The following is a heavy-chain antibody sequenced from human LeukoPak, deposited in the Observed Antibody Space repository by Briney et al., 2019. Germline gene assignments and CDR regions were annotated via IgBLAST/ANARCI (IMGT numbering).Heavy chain of an antibody. D-gene: IGHD3-22*01. V-gene: IGHV4-34*01. J-gene: IGHJ1*01. CDR1: GGSFSGYY. Sequence: SETLSLTCAVYGGSFSGYYWSWIRQPPGKGLEWIGEINHSGSTNYNPSLKSRVTISVDTSKNQFSLKLSSVTAADTAVYYCASTAYYYDSSGYEYFQHWGQGTLVTVSS. CDR3: ASTAYYYDSSGYEYFQH. CDR2: INHSGST.